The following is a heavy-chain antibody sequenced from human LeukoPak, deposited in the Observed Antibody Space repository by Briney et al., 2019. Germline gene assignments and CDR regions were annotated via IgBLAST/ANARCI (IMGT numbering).Heavy chain of an antibody. D-gene: IGHD6-13*01. J-gene: IGHJ4*02. V-gene: IGHV3-23*01. Sequence: GGSLRLSCAASGFTFSSYAMSWVRQAPGKGLEWVSAISGSGGSTYYADSVKGRFTISRDNSKNTLYLQMNSLRAEDTAVYHCANRGRIAAAGQFDYWGRGTLVTVSA. CDR3: ANRGRIAAAGQFDY. CDR2: ISGSGGST. CDR1: GFTFSSYA.